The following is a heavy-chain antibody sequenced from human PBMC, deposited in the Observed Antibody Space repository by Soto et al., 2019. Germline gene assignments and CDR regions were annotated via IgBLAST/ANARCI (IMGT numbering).Heavy chain of an antibody. V-gene: IGHV3-7*01. CDR1: GFTFSSYW. CDR3: ARERAFSSSSNGMDV. Sequence: PGGSLRLSCAASGFTFSSYWMSWVRQAPGKGLEWVANIKQDGSEKYYVDSVKGRFTISRDNAKNSLYLQMNSLRAEDTAVYYCARERAFSSSSNGMDVWGQGTTVTVSS. CDR2: IKQDGSEK. J-gene: IGHJ6*02. D-gene: IGHD6-6*01.